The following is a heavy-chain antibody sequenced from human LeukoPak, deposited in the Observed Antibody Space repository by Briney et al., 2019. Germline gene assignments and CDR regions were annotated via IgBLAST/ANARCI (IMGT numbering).Heavy chain of an antibody. CDR3: AKDYSGSYNFDY. V-gene: IGHV3-23*01. D-gene: IGHD1-26*01. Sequence: GGPLRLSCAASGFTFSSYAMSWVRQAPGKGLEWVSAISGSGGSTYYADSVKGRFTISRDNSKSTLYLQMNSLRAEDTAVYYCAKDYSGSYNFDYWGQGTLVTVSS. CDR2: ISGSGGST. CDR1: GFTFSSYA. J-gene: IGHJ4*02.